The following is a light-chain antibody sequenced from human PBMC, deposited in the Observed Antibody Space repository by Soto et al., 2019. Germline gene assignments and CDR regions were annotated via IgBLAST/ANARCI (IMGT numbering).Light chain of an antibody. CDR3: SSYAASNNLGV. Sequence: QSVLTQPPSASGSPGQSVTTSGIGTSRDVGGYNYVSWYQQHPGKAPKLMIYEVSKRPSGVPDRFSGSKSGNTASLTVSGLQAEDEADYYCSSYAASNNLGVFGGGTKVTVL. V-gene: IGLV2-8*01. J-gene: IGLJ2*01. CDR2: EVS. CDR1: SRDVGGYNY.